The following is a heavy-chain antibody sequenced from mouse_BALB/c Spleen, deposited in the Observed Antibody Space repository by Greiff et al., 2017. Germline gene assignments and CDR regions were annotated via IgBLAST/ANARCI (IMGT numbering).Heavy chain of an antibody. D-gene: IGHD2-1*01. Sequence: VQLKQSGTVLARPGASVKMSCKASGYTFTSYWMHWVKQRPGQGLEWIGAIYPGNSDTSYNQKFKGKAKLTAVTSTSTAYMELSSLTNEDSAVYYCTRELLFHYAMDDWGQGTSVTVSS. V-gene: IGHV1-5*01. CDR3: TRELLFHYAMDD. J-gene: IGHJ4*01. CDR1: GYTFTSYW. CDR2: IYPGNSDT.